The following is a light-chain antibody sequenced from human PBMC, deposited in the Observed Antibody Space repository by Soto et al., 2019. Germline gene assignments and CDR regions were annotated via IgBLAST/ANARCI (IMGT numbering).Light chain of an antibody. CDR3: QTWGSGTVV. V-gene: IGLV4-69*01. Sequence: QLVLTQSPSASASLGASVKLTCTLSSGHSSYAIAWHQQQPEKGPRYLMKLNSDGSHSKGDGIPDRFSGSSSGAERYLTICRLQSEGEADYYCQTWGSGTVVFGGGTKLTVL. J-gene: IGLJ2*01. CDR1: SGHSSYA. CDR2: LNSDGSH.